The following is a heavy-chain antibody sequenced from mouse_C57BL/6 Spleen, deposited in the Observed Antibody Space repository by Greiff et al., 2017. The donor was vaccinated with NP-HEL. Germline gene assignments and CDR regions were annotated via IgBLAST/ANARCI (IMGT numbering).Heavy chain of an antibody. Sequence: LQESGPELVKPGASVKISCKASGYAFSSSWMNWVKQRPGKGLEWIGRIYPGDGDTNYNGKFKGKATLTADKSSSTAYMQLSSLTSEDSAVYFCARLDYYGSSYAMDYWGQGTSVTVSS. CDR3: ARLDYYGSSYAMDY. D-gene: IGHD1-1*01. V-gene: IGHV1-82*01. CDR1: GYAFSSSW. J-gene: IGHJ4*01. CDR2: IYPGDGDT.